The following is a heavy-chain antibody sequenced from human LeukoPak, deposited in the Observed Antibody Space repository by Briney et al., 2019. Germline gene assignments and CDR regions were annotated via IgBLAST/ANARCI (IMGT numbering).Heavy chain of an antibody. V-gene: IGHV1-2*02. J-gene: IGHJ4*02. CDR3: ARDSEKLNYYDSSGYFDY. CDR2: INPNSGGT. D-gene: IGHD3-22*01. Sequence: ASVKVSCKASGYTLTGYYMHWVRQAPGQGLEWMGWINPNSGGTNYAQRFQGRVTMTRDTSISTAYMELSRLRSDDTAVYYCARDSEKLNYYDSSGYFDYWGQGTLVTVSS. CDR1: GYTLTGYY.